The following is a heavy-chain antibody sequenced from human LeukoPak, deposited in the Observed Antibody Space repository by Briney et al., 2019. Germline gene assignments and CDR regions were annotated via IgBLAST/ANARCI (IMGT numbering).Heavy chain of an antibody. V-gene: IGHV4-4*07. J-gene: IGHJ3*02. CDR3: ARTFIAARVLDAFDI. Sequence: PSETLSLTCTVSGGSISSYYWSWIRQPAGKGLEWIGRIYTSGSTNYNPSLKSRVTMSVDTSKNQFPLKLSSVTAADTAVYYCARTFIAARVLDAFDIWGQGTMVTVPS. CDR1: GGSISSYY. D-gene: IGHD6-6*01. CDR2: IYTSGST.